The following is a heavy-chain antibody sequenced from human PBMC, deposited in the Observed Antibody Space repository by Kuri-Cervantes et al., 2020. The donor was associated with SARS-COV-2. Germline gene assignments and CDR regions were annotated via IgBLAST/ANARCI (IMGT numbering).Heavy chain of an antibody. D-gene: IGHD2-15*01. Sequence: GESLKISCAVSGFTFTSYAMHWARQAPGKGLEWVAVISYDGSTKYYGDSVRGRFTISRDNSKNTLYLQMNSLRAEDTAVYYCAKDQHGIIVVVAAIDYWGQGTLVTVSS. CDR3: AKDQHGIIVVVAAIDY. CDR1: GFTFTSYA. CDR2: ISYDGSTK. J-gene: IGHJ4*02. V-gene: IGHV3-30*18.